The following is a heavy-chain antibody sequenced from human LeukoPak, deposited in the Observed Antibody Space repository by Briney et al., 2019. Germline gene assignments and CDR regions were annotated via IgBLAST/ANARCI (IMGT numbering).Heavy chain of an antibody. CDR2: FDPEDGEK. D-gene: IGHD2-21*01. CDR3: ALNEVIEMGY. Sequence: SVKLSFKGSGYTLTELSMHWVRHAPGKGLEWMGGFDPEDGEKIYSQKVQGRITMAEDNYTDTAYMEMISLKSAAADVYYCALNEVIEMGYWGQGTLVTVSS. CDR1: GYTLTELS. V-gene: IGHV1-24*01. J-gene: IGHJ4*02.